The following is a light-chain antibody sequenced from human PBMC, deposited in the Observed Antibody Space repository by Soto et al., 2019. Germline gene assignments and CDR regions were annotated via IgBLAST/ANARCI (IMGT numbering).Light chain of an antibody. V-gene: IGKV1-6*01. CDR2: AAS. CDR3: LQDYNYPWT. CDR1: QDIRND. Sequence: AIQMTQSPSSLSASVGDRVTITCRASQDIRNDLGWYQEKVGQAPKLLIYAASNLQSGVPSRFSGSGSCTDFTLTISSLLPEDFPTYYCLQDYNYPWTFGQGTKVEI. J-gene: IGKJ1*01.